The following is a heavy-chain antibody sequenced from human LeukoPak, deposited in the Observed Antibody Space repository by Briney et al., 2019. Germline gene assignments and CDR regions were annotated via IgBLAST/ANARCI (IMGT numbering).Heavy chain of an antibody. CDR3: ARGADSGTPYGLDV. D-gene: IGHD1-14*01. J-gene: IGHJ6*02. CDR2: INHSGSA. V-gene: IGHV4-34*01. CDR1: GGSFSGYY. Sequence: SETLSLTCAVYGGSFSGYYWSWIRQPPGKGLEWIGEINHSGSANYNPSLKSRVTISVDTSKNQFSLKLSSVTAGDTAAYYCARGADSGTPYGLDVWGQGTTVTVSS.